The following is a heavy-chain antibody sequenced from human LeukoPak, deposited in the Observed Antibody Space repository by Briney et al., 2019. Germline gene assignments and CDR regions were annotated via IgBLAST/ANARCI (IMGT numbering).Heavy chain of an antibody. CDR1: GGSFSGYH. CDR2: MNHSGGA. V-gene: IGHV4-34*01. J-gene: IGHJ4*02. Sequence: PSETLSLTCAVYGGSFSGYHWGWIRQPPGKGLEWIGGMNHSGGANHNPSLKSRVAISVDTSKNQFSPKLTSVTAADTAVYFCARGLQQMAQTRSDYFDSWGQGTLVTVSS. D-gene: IGHD6-13*01. CDR3: ARGLQQMAQTRSDYFDS.